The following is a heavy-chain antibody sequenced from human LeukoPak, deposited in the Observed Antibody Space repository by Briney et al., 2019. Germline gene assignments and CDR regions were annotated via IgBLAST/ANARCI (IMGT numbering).Heavy chain of an antibody. CDR3: ARASGTCTGGSCYSLDY. J-gene: IGHJ4*02. CDR1: GFTFSIYG. CDR2: ISSNGGST. D-gene: IGHD2-15*01. Sequence: PGGSLRLSCAASGFTFSIYGMHWVRQAPGKGLEYVSAISSNGGSTYYANSVKGRSTISRDNSRNTLYLQMGSLRAEDMAVYYCARASGTCTGGSCYSLDYWGQGALVTVSS. V-gene: IGHV3-64*01.